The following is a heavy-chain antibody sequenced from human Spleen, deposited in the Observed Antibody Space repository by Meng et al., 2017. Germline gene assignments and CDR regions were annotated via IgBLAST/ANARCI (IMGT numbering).Heavy chain of an antibody. V-gene: IGHV3-48*03. Sequence: GGSLRLSCAGSGFIFNNYEMNWVRQAPGKGLEWVSYISSSCSTTYYADSVKGRFTISRDNAKNSLYLKMQSLRAEDTAVYYCARVVWYFDLWGRGTLVTVSS. J-gene: IGHJ2*01. CDR2: ISSSCSTT. CDR1: GFIFNNYE. CDR3: ARVVWYFDL.